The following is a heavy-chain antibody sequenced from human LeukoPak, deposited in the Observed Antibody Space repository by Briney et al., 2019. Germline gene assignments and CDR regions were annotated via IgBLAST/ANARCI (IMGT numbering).Heavy chain of an antibody. CDR1: GASISSYY. D-gene: IGHD6-13*01. CDR3: ARHSSSWFLYYFDY. Sequence: SETLSLTCTVSGASISSYYWSWIRQPPEKGLEWIGYISYSGSTNYNPSFQSRVTISVDTSKNQFSLKLSSVTAADTAVYYCARHSSSWFLYYFDYWGQGTLVTVSS. V-gene: IGHV4-59*08. J-gene: IGHJ4*02. CDR2: ISYSGST.